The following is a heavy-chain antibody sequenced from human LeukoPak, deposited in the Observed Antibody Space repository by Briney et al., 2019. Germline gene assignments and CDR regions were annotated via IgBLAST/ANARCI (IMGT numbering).Heavy chain of an antibody. Sequence: PGGSLRLSCAASGFTFSSYWMSWVRQAPGKGLEWVANIKQDGSEKYYVDSVKGRFTISRDNAKNSLYLQMNSLRAEDTAVYYCARDLPAAGTYYYYGMDVWGQGTTVTVSS. CDR3: ARDLPAAGTYYYYGMDV. V-gene: IGHV3-7*03. CDR2: IKQDGSEK. D-gene: IGHD6-13*01. CDR1: GFTFSSYW. J-gene: IGHJ6*02.